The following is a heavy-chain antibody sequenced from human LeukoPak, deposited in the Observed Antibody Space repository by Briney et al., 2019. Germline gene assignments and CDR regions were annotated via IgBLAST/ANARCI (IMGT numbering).Heavy chain of an antibody. Sequence: GESLKISCKGSGYSFTSYWISWVRQMPGKGLEWMGRIDPSDSYTKYSPSFQGHVTISADKSISTAYLQWSSLKASDTAMFYCAATTHCGWYYFHYWGQGTLVTVSS. CDR3: AATTHCGWYYFHY. J-gene: IGHJ4*02. D-gene: IGHD6-19*01. CDR2: IDPSDSYT. CDR1: GYSFTSYW. V-gene: IGHV5-10-1*01.